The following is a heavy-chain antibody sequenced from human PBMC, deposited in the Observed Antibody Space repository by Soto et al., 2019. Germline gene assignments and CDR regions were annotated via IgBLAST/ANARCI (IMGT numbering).Heavy chain of an antibody. D-gene: IGHD4-17*01. CDR3: TRGYGDYVRDY. V-gene: IGHV3-73*01. CDR2: IRSKSNSYAT. CDR1: GFTFSGSA. J-gene: IGHJ4*02. Sequence: EVQLVESGGDLVQPGGSLKLSCAVSGFTFSGSAMHWVRQASGKGLEWVGRIRSKSNSYATAYAASVKGRFTISRDDSKTTAYLQMNSLTTEDTAVYYCTRGYGDYVRDYWGQGTLVTVSS.